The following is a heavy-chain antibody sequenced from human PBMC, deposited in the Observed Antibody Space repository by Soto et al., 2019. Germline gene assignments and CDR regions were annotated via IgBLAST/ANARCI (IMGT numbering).Heavy chain of an antibody. D-gene: IGHD6-13*01. J-gene: IGHJ4*02. CDR2: IYHSGST. V-gene: IGHV4-4*02. CDR1: GGSISSSNR. Sequence: SETLSLTCTVSGGSISSSNRWSWVRQPPGKGLEWIGEIYHSGSTNYNPSLKSRVIISVDTSKNQFSLRLSSVTAADTAVYYCARYIAASGTYYLDFWGQGTLVTVSS. CDR3: ARYIAASGTYYLDF.